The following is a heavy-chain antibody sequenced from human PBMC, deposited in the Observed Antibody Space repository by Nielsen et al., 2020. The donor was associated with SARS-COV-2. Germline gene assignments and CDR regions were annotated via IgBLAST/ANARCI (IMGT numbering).Heavy chain of an antibody. D-gene: IGHD5-18*01. J-gene: IGHJ4*02. Sequence: GESLKISCAASGLTFSTFGMSWVRQAPGKGLEWVSAITSSSERTYYADSVRGRFTISRDNSKNTLYLQMNRLRGEDTAMYYCAASWLQDDWGQGTLVTVSS. V-gene: IGHV3-23*01. CDR2: ITSSSERT. CDR1: GLTFSTFG. CDR3: AASWLQDD.